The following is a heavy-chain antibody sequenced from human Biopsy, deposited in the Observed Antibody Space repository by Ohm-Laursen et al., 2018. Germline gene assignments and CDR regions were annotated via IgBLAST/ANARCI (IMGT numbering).Heavy chain of an antibody. CDR1: GDSIRNYY. V-gene: IGHV4-4*07. Sequence: GTLSLTCTVSGDSIRNYYWSWVRQAAGKGLVWIGRIYPGGGTIYNPSLKSRVTISVDTSKNQLSLKLRSVTAADTAVYYCALETTYCSGNRCYPDGMDVWGQGTTVTVSS. D-gene: IGHD2-15*01. CDR3: ALETTYCSGNRCYPDGMDV. J-gene: IGHJ6*02. CDR2: IYPGGGT.